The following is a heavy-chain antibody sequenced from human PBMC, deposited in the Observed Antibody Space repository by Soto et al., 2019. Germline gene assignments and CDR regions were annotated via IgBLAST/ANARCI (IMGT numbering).Heavy chain of an antibody. CDR2: FDPEDGET. CDR1: GHTLTELS. CDR3: ATHLFGSGWSYFDY. V-gene: IGHV1-24*01. Sequence: ASVKVSCKVSGHTLTELSMHWVRQAPGKGLEWMGGFDPEDGETIYAQKFQGRVSMTEDTSTYTAYLELSSLRSEDTAVYFCATHLFGSGWSYFDYWGQGTLVTVSS. D-gene: IGHD6-19*01. J-gene: IGHJ4*02.